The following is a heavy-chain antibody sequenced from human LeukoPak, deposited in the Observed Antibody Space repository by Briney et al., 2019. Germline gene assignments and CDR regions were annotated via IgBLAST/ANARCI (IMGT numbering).Heavy chain of an antibody. CDR1: GGSISSYY. J-gene: IGHJ4*02. V-gene: IGHV4-59*01. D-gene: IGHD4-17*01. CDR3: ASNGDYRYFDY. CDR2: IYYSGST. Sequence: PSETLSLTCAVSGGSISSYYWSWIRQPPGKGLEWIGYIYYSGSTNYNPSLKSRVTISVDTSKNQFSLKLSSVTAADAAVYYCASNGDYRYFDYWGQGTLVTVSS.